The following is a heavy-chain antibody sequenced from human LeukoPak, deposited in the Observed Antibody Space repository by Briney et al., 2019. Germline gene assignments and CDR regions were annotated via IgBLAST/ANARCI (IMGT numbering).Heavy chain of an antibody. Sequence: ASVKVSCKASGYTFTSYGIIWVRQAPGQGLEWMGWISAYNGNTNYAQKLQGRVTMTTDTSTGTAYMELRSLRSDDTAVYYCARSRYCSSTSCYFADYWGQGTLVTVSS. CDR2: ISAYNGNT. CDR1: GYTFTSYG. D-gene: IGHD2-2*01. J-gene: IGHJ4*02. CDR3: ARSRYCSSTSCYFADY. V-gene: IGHV1-18*01.